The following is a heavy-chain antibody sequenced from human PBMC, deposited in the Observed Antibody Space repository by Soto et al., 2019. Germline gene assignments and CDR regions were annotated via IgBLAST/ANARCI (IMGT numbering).Heavy chain of an antibody. D-gene: IGHD3-16*02. V-gene: IGHV1-69*12. J-gene: IGHJ6*02. Sequence: QVQLVQSGAEVKKPESSVKVSWKASGGTFTSYAISWVRQAPGQGLEWVGGIIPIFGTADYAQKFQGRVTITADESTSTAYMKLSSLRSEDTAVYYCATMKGGYQSYYYCMDVWGQGTTVTVSS. CDR2: IIPIFGTA. CDR1: GGTFTSYA. CDR3: ATMKGGYQSYYYCMDV.